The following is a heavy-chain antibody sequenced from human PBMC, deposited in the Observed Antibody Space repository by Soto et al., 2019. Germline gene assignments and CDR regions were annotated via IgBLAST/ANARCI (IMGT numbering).Heavy chain of an antibody. Sequence: GGSLRLSCAASGFTFSSYAMHWVRQAPGKGLEWVAVISYDGSNKYYADSVKGRFTISRDNSKNTLYLQMNSLRAEDTAVYYCASMAERITMIVVGYWGQGTLVTVSS. CDR3: ASMAERITMIVVGY. D-gene: IGHD3-22*01. J-gene: IGHJ4*02. CDR2: ISYDGSNK. CDR1: GFTFSSYA. V-gene: IGHV3-30-3*01.